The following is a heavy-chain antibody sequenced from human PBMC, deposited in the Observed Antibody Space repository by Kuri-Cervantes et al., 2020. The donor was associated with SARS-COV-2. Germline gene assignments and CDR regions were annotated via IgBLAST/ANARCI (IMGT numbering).Heavy chain of an antibody. J-gene: IGHJ6*03. Sequence: ETLSLTCAASGFTFGSHALTWIRQAPGKGLQWVSSISGGGVYSYYADSVKGRFTISRDNSKNTLYLQMNSLRAEDTAVYYCAKAGSFDWLSIGPYYYMDVWGKGTTGTVSS. CDR1: GFTFGSHA. V-gene: IGHV3-23*01. CDR3: AKAGSFDWLSIGPYYYMDV. CDR2: ISGGGVYS. D-gene: IGHD3-9*01.